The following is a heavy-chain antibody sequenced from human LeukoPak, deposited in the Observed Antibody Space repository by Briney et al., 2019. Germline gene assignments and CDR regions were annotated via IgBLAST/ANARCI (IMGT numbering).Heavy chain of an antibody. J-gene: IGHJ4*02. CDR1: GHTLTELS. D-gene: IGHD6-13*01. CDR2: FDPEDGET. CDR3: ATLGIATAGTGYDY. V-gene: IGHV1-24*01. Sequence: ASVKVSCKVSGHTLTELSIHWVRQAPGKGLEWMGGFDPEDGETIHAQKFQGRVNMTEDTSTDTASVELSSLRSEDTAVYYCATLGIATAGTGYDYWGQGTLVTVSS.